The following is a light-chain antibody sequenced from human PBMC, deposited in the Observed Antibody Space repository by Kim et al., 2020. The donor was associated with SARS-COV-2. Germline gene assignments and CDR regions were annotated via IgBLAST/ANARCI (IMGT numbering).Light chain of an antibody. V-gene: IGLV2-11*01. CDR1: NSDVGGYES. Sequence: GQSVTISCTGTNSDVGGYESVSWYQQHPGKAPKLVIFDVKKVPSGVTDRFYGSKSGTTASLTIYRLQAEDEADYFCCSYAGSYTWVFGGGTQLT. J-gene: IGLJ3*02. CDR3: CSYAGSYTWV. CDR2: DVK.